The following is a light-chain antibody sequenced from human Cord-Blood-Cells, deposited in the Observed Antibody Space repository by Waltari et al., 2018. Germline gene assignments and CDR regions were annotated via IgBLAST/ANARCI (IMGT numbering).Light chain of an antibody. CDR1: SLRSDY. CDR2: GKN. CDR3: NSRDSSGNHVV. V-gene: IGLV3-19*01. Sequence: SSELTQDTAVSVALGQTVRLTCQGDSLRSDYASWYQQKPGQAPVLVIYGKNNRPSGIPDRFSGSSSGNTASLTITGAQAEDEADYYCNSRDSSGNHVVFGGGTKLTVL. J-gene: IGLJ2*01.